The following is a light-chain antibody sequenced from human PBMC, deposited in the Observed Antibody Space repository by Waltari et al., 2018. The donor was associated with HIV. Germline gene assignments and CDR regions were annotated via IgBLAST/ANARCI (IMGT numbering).Light chain of an antibody. CDR1: SGSIANNY. V-gene: IGLV6-57*03. J-gene: IGLJ3*02. Sequence: NFMLTQPHSVSESPGKTVTISCTRTSGSIANNYVQWYQQRPGSAPTTVIYENSQRPSGVPDRFSGSIDTSSNSASLSISGLKTEDEADYYCQSWDTVNQEFGGGTRLTVL. CDR2: ENS. CDR3: QSWDTVNQE.